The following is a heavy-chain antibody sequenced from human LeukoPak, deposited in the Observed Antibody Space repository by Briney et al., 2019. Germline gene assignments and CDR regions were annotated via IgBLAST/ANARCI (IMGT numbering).Heavy chain of an antibody. CDR1: GFTFSSFW. D-gene: IGHD4-17*01. J-gene: IGHJ4*02. Sequence: GGSLGLSCAASGFTFSSFWMNWVRQAPGKGLEWVANIKQDGSEKYYVDSVKGRFTISRDNAKNSLYLQMNSLRAEDTAVYYCARIYGDYVLYYFDYWGQGTLVTVSS. CDR2: IKQDGSEK. V-gene: IGHV3-7*01. CDR3: ARIYGDYVLYYFDY.